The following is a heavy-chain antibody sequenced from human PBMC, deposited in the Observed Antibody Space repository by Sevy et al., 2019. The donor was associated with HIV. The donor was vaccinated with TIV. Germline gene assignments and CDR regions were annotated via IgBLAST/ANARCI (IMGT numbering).Heavy chain of an antibody. V-gene: IGHV3-30-3*02. Sequence: GGFLRLSCVTSGFTFRNHAMHWVRQAPGKGLEWVAVISSDGAIKYYADSVKGRFTFSRDNSKSTLYLQMNSLRPEDTALYYCAKSYSGSYYIPYDAFDMWGQGTMVTVSS. CDR2: ISSDGAIK. CDR1: GFTFRNHA. D-gene: IGHD1-26*01. J-gene: IGHJ3*02. CDR3: AKSYSGSYYIPYDAFDM.